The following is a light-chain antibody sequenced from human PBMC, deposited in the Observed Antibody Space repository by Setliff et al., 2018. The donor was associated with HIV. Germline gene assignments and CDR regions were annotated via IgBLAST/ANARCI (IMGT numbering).Light chain of an antibody. CDR3: ISCTSSTVV. J-gene: IGLJ2*01. V-gene: IGLV2-8*01. Sequence: QSVLTQPPSASGSPGQSVTISCTGTSSDAGGYKYVSWYQQHPGKAPKLMIYEVSKRPSGVPDRFSGSKSGNTASLTVSGLQAEDEADYYCISCTSSTVVFGGGTKVTVL. CDR2: EVS. CDR1: SSDAGGYKY.